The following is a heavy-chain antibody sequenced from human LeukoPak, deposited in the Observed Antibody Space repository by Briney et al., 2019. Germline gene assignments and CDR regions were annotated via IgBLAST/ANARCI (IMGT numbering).Heavy chain of an antibody. D-gene: IGHD6-13*01. CDR3: ARGAARSHYYYMDV. V-gene: IGHV3-30*02. CDR2: LRDDGSKI. J-gene: IGHJ6*03. CDR1: GFMLSSYG. Sequence: GGSPRLSCAASGFMLSSYGIHWVRLAPGKGLEWVAFLRDDGSKIYYADSVKGRFTISRDKPKNTLYLQMNSLRTEDTAVYYCARGAARSHYYYMDVWGKGTTVAVSS.